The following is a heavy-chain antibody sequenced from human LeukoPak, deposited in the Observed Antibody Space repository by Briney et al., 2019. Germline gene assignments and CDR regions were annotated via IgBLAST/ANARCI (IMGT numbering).Heavy chain of an antibody. CDR1: GVTFSSYA. V-gene: IGHV3-23*01. CDR3: ATIVVVPAAMPGNGMDV. Sequence: GGSLRLSCAASGVTFSSYAMSWVRQAPGKGLEWVSAISGSGGSTYYADSVKGRFTISRDNSKNTLYLQMNSLRAEDTAVYYCATIVVVPAAMPGNGMDVWGQGTTVTVSS. CDR2: ISGSGGST. J-gene: IGHJ6*02. D-gene: IGHD2-2*01.